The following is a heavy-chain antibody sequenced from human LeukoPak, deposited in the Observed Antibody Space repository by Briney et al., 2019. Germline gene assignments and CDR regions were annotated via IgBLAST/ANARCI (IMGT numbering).Heavy chain of an antibody. CDR3: ARGVQGAKAHY. D-gene: IGHD1-26*01. J-gene: IGHJ4*02. Sequence: PSETLSLTCAVYGGSFSGYYWSWIRQPPGKGLEWIGEINHSGSTNYNPSLKSRATISVDTSKNQFSLKLSSVTAADTAVYYCARGVQGAKAHYWGQGTLVTVSS. V-gene: IGHV4-34*01. CDR1: GGSFSGYY. CDR2: INHSGST.